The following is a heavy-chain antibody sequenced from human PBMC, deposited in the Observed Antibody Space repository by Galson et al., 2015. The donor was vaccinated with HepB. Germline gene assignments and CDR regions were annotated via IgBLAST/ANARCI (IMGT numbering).Heavy chain of an antibody. D-gene: IGHD5-18*01. J-gene: IGHJ4*02. CDR1: GFTFSDYY. Sequence: SLRLSCAASGFTFSDYYMSWIRQAPGKGLEWVSYISSSSSYTNYADSVKGRFTISRDNAKNTLYLQMSSLRAEDTAVYYCVKGVDTAMVPQGFDYWGQGTLVTVSS. CDR2: ISSSSSYT. V-gene: IGHV3-11*06. CDR3: VKGVDTAMVPQGFDY.